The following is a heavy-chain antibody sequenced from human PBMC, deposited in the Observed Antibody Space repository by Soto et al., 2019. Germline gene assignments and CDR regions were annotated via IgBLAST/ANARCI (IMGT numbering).Heavy chain of an antibody. CDR3: ARGRRVAATQSAYYYYYYYMDV. CDR2: INYSGST. V-gene: IGHV4-34*01. CDR1: GGSFSGYY. Sequence: SETLCLTCAVYGGSFSGYYWSWIRQPPGKGLEWIGDINYSGSTNYNPSLKSRVTISVDTSKNQFSLKLSSVTAADTAVYYCARGRRVAATQSAYYYYYYYMDVWGKGTTVTVSS. D-gene: IGHD2-15*01. J-gene: IGHJ6*03.